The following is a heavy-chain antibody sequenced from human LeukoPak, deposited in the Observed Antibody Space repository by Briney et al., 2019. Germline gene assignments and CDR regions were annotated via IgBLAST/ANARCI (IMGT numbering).Heavy chain of an antibody. V-gene: IGHV1-2*02. CDR2: INPNSGGT. J-gene: IGHJ4*02. Sequence: ASVKVSCKASGYTFTSYGISWVRQAPGQGLEWMGWINPNSGGTNYAQKFQGRVTMTRDTSISTAYMELSRLRSDDTAVYYCARGPGSYSAPLDYWGQGTLVTVSS. CDR3: ARGPGSYSAPLDY. D-gene: IGHD1-26*01. CDR1: GYTFTSYG.